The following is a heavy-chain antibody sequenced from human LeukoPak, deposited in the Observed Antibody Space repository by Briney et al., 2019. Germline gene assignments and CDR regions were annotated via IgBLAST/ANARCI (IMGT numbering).Heavy chain of an antibody. CDR2: ISAYNGNT. V-gene: IGHV1-18*01. Sequence: ASVKVSCKASGYTFSSYGIHWVRQAPGQGLEWMGWISAYNGNTNYAQKLQVRVTMTTDTSTSTAYMEVRSLRSDDTAVYYCARGQRYSGSYSAFDIWGQGTMVTVSS. D-gene: IGHD1-26*01. J-gene: IGHJ3*02. CDR3: ARGQRYSGSYSAFDI. CDR1: GYTFSSYG.